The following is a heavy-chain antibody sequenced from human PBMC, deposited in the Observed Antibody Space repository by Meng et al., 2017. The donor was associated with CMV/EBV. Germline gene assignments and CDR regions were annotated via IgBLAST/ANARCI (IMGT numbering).Heavy chain of an antibody. J-gene: IGHJ2*01. CDR3: AQSRGSSYFDL. CDR2: ISGSGGHT. V-gene: IGHV3-23*01. CDR1: VFTFSSYG. D-gene: IGHD2-15*01. Sequence: SCAASVFTFSSYGMSLVRQAPGKGLERVSAISGSGGHTYYAGSVKGRFTISRDNSKNTLSLQMSSLRAEDTAVYYCAQSRGSSYFDLWGRGTLVTVSS.